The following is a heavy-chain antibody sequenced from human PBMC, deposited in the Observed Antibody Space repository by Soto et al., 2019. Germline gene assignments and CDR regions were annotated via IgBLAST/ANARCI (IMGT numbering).Heavy chain of an antibody. V-gene: IGHV2-5*02. CDR2: IYWDDDK. CDR3: AHSRLRTRGPYQLPEPYFDY. CDR1: GFSLSTSGVG. D-gene: IGHD2-2*01. Sequence: SGPTLVKPTQTLTLTCTFSGFSLSTSGVGVGWIRQPPGKALEWLALIYWDDDKRYSPSLKSRLTITKDTSKNQVVLTMTNMDPVDTATYYCAHSRLRTRGPYQLPEPYFDYWGQGTLVTVSS. J-gene: IGHJ4*02.